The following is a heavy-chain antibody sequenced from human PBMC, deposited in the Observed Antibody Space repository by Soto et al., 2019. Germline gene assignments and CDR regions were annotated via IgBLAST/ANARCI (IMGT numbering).Heavy chain of an antibody. J-gene: IGHJ4*02. CDR1: GGSFSGYY. CDR2: INHSGST. CDR3: ARVNSSDSVYDILTGYYQDYFDY. V-gene: IGHV4-34*01. Sequence: ETLSLTCAVYGGSFSGYYWSWIRQPPGKGLEWIGEINHSGSTNYNPSLKSRVTISVDTSKNQFSLKLSSVTAADTAVYYCARVNSSDSVYDILTGYYQDYFDYWGQGTLVTVSS. D-gene: IGHD3-9*01.